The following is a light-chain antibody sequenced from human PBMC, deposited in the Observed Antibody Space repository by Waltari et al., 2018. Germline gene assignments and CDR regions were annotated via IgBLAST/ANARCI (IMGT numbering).Light chain of an antibody. CDR1: SSDVGSYNL. V-gene: IGLV2-23*01. J-gene: IGLJ1*01. CDR3: CSYAPGNTYV. Sequence: QSALTQPASVSGSPGQSITISCTGTSSDVGSYNLVSWYQQSPGKAPKLMILSDRFSGSKPDNTASLTISGLQAEDEADYYCCSYAPGNTYVFGTGTKVTVL.